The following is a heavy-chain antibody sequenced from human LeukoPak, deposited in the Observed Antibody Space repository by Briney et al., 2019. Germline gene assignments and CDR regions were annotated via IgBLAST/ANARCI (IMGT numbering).Heavy chain of an antibody. J-gene: IGHJ6*02. CDR3: ARNQLYLGVLLLYYYYGMDV. D-gene: IGHD3-16*01. CDR2: INPNSGGT. V-gene: IGHV1-2*02. CDR1: GYTFTGYY. Sequence: ASVKVSCKASGYTFTGYYMHWVRQAPGQGLEWMGWINPNSGGTNYAQKFQGRVTMTRDTSISTAYMELSRLRSDDTAVYYCARNQLYLGVLLLYYYYGMDVWGQGTTVTVSS.